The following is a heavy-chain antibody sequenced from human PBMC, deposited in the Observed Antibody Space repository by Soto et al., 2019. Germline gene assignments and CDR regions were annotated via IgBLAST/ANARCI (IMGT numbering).Heavy chain of an antibody. Sequence: LRLSCAASGFTFRSFTMNWVRQAPGKGLEWVSTISSNSAYIYYTDALRGRFTISRDSAKNSLHLQMNSLRAEDTAVYYCTRDASRDSSARGWFDPWGPGTLVTVSS. CDR2: ISSNSAYI. D-gene: IGHD6-13*01. V-gene: IGHV3-21*01. CDR1: GFTFRSFT. CDR3: TRDASRDSSARGWFDP. J-gene: IGHJ5*02.